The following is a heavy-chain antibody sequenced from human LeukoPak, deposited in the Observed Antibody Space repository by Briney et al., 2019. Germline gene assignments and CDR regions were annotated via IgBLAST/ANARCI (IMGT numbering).Heavy chain of an antibody. CDR1: GYNFNVYY. CDR3: ATRGGLTPNTLAM. D-gene: IGHD2-15*01. V-gene: IGHV1-2*02. Sequence: ASVKVSCKGSGYNFNVYYIHWVRQAPGQGLEWMGWMDPESGDTIYAPKFQGRVSMTRDTSITTAYMELISLTLDDSAMYYCATRGGLTPNTLAMWDHGTMVTVSS. J-gene: IGHJ3*01. CDR2: MDPESGDT.